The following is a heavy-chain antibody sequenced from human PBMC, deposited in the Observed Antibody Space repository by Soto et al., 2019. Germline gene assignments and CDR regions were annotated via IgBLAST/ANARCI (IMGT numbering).Heavy chain of an antibody. CDR3: AKDLEDFWSGYPPGYGMDV. CDR1: GFTFSSYA. J-gene: IGHJ6*02. CDR2: ISGSGGST. V-gene: IGHV3-23*01. Sequence: EVQLLESGGGLVQPGGSLRLSCAASGFTFSSYAMSWVRQAPGKGLEWVSAISGSGGSTYYADSVKGRFTISRDNSKNTLYLQMNSLRAEDTAVYYCAKDLEDFWSGYPPGYGMDVWGQGTTVTVSS. D-gene: IGHD3-3*01.